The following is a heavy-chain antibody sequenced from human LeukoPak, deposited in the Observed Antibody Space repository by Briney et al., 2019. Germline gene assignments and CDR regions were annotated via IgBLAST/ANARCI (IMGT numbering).Heavy chain of an antibody. CDR2: ISWDGGST. CDR1: GFTFDDYA. Sequence: PGGSLRLSCAASGFTFDDYAMHWVRQAPGKGLEWVSLISWDGGSTYYADSVKGRFTISRDNSKNSLYLQMNSLRAEDTALYYCAKATGFGELEPLDYWGQGTLVTVSS. J-gene: IGHJ4*02. CDR3: AKATGFGELEPLDY. V-gene: IGHV3-43D*03. D-gene: IGHD3-10*01.